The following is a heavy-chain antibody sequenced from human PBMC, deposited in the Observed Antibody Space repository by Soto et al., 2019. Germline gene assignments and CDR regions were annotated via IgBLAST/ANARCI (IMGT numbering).Heavy chain of an antibody. CDR2: INSDGGST. D-gene: IGHD6-19*01. V-gene: IGHV3-74*01. CDR3: ARARIAVAGYDY. J-gene: IGHJ4*02. CDR1: GFTFSSYW. Sequence: GGSLRLSCAASGFTFSSYWMHWVRQAPGKGLVWVSRINSDGGSTSYADSVKGRFTISRDNAKNTLYLQMNSLRAEDTAVYYCARARIAVAGYDYWGQGTLVTVPQ.